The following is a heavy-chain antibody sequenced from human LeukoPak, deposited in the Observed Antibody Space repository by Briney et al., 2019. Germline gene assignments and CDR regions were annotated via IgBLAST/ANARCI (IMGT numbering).Heavy chain of an antibody. CDR2: ISGSGGST. V-gene: IGHV3-23*01. CDR1: GFTFNRYA. D-gene: IGHD2-15*01. CDR3: AKPTGSCSGGSCYQN. J-gene: IGHJ4*02. Sequence: PGGSLRLSCAASGFTFNRYAMSWVRQAPGKGLEWVSAISGSGGSTYYADSVKGRFTISRDNSKNTLYLQMNSLRAEDTAVYYCAKPTGSCSGGSCYQNWGQGTLVTVSS.